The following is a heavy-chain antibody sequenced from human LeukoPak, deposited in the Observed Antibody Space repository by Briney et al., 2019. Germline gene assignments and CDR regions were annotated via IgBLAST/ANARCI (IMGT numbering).Heavy chain of an antibody. V-gene: IGHV3-66*04. CDR2: IYSGGAT. CDR1: GFTFSSYA. Sequence: PGGSLRLSCAASGFTFSSYAMSWVRQAPGKGLEWVSVIYSGGATYYADSVKGRFTISRDNSKNTVYLQMNSLRAEDTAVYYCARHDWFDPWGQGTLVTVSS. CDR3: ARHDWFDP. J-gene: IGHJ5*02.